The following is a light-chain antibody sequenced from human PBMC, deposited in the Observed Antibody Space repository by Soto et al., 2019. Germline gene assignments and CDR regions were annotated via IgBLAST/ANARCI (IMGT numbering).Light chain of an antibody. CDR3: QSYDRSLRTYV. J-gene: IGLJ1*01. CDR2: GKS. CDR1: SSNIGAGYD. Sequence: QPVRTHPPSVSGAPGQRFTISCSGSSSNIGAGYDVNWYRQLPGTATKLLIYGKSDRPSGVPDRFSGSKSGTSASLAITGLQAEDEADYFCQSYDRSLRTYVFGTGTKVTVL. V-gene: IGLV1-40*01.